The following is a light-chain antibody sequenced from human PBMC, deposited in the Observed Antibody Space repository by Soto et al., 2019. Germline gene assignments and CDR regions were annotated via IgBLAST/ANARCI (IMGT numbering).Light chain of an antibody. CDR1: QSVNSSY. Sequence: EIVLTQSPGTLSLSPGERVTLSCRASQSVNSSYLAWYQQKPGQPPRLFIYGASSRATGIPDRFSGSGSGTDFTLTISRLEPEDFAVYYCQQYSNSLALTFGGGTKVEIK. CDR3: QQYSNSLALT. V-gene: IGKV3-20*01. J-gene: IGKJ4*01. CDR2: GAS.